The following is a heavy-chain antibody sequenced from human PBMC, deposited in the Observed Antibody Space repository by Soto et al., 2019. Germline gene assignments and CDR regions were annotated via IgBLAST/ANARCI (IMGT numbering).Heavy chain of an antibody. Sequence: PGGSLRLSCAASGFTFSSYAMHWVRQAPGKGLEWVAVISYDGSNKYYADSVKGRFTISRDNSKNTLYLQMNSLRAEDTAVYYCARDFALFERSLGYWGQGTLVTVSS. CDR1: GFTFSSYA. CDR2: ISYDGSNK. D-gene: IGHD3-3*01. J-gene: IGHJ4*02. V-gene: IGHV3-30-3*01. CDR3: ARDFALFERSLGY.